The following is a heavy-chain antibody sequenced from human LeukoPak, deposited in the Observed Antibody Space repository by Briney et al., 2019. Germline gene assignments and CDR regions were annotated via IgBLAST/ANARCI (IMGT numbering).Heavy chain of an antibody. V-gene: IGHV3-30*02. CDR1: GFTFSSYG. CDR2: IRYDGSNK. Sequence: GGSLRLYCAASGFTFSSYGMHWVRQAQGKGLEWVTFIRYDGSNKYYADSVKGRFTISRDNSKNTLYLQMNSMRAEDTAVYYCAKEVIVVVIGESDAFDIWGQGTMVTVSS. CDR3: AKEVIVVVIGESDAFDI. D-gene: IGHD2-21*01. J-gene: IGHJ3*02.